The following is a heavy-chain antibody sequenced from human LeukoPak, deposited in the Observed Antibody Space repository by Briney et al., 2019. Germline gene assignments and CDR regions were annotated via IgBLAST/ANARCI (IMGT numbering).Heavy chain of an antibody. V-gene: IGHV3-74*01. J-gene: IGHJ4*02. CDR3: ARNVLPGYFDY. D-gene: IGHD2-15*01. CDR1: GFTFSSYW. Sequence: GGSLRLSCAASGFTFSSYWMHWVRQAPGKGLVWVSRINSDGSTTSYADSVKGRFTISRDNAKNTLYLQMNSLRAEDTAVYYCARNVLPGYFDYRGQGTLVTVSS. CDR2: INSDGSTT.